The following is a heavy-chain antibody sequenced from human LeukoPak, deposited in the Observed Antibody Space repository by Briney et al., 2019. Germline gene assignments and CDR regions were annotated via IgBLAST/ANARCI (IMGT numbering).Heavy chain of an antibody. Sequence: ASVKLSCTASGYTFTSYGISWVRQAPGQGLEWMGWISAYNGNTNYAQKLQGRVTMTTDTSTSTAYMELRSLRSDDTAVYYCARGKYYDFWSGYPNWFDPWGQGTLVTVSS. CDR1: GYTFTSYG. J-gene: IGHJ5*02. D-gene: IGHD3-3*01. CDR3: ARGKYYDFWSGYPNWFDP. CDR2: ISAYNGNT. V-gene: IGHV1-18*01.